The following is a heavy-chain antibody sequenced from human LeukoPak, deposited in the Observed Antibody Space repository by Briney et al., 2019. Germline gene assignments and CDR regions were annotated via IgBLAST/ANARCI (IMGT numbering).Heavy chain of an antibody. D-gene: IGHD3-22*01. V-gene: IGHV4-59*01. CDR1: GGSISTYY. Sequence: PSETLSLTCTLSGGSISTYYWSWVRQPPGKGLEWIGYIYYTGSTDYNPSLKSRVTISVDTSKNQFSLKLSSVTAADTAVYYCAKESGYSDAFDIWGQGTMVTVSS. CDR2: IYYTGST. CDR3: AKESGYSDAFDI. J-gene: IGHJ3*02.